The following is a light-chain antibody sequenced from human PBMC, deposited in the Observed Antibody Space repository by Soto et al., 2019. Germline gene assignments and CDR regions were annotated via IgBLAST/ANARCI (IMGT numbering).Light chain of an antibody. V-gene: IGKV1-39*01. Sequence: DLQMTQSPSSLSASVGDRVTISCRASQSISSYVNWFQQKPGKVPKVLIYAASSLQSGVPSRFSARGFGTDFTLTISSLQPEDVATYYYHQTYSPQFTFGPGTKVDIK. CDR1: QSISSY. J-gene: IGKJ3*01. CDR3: HQTYSPQFT. CDR2: AAS.